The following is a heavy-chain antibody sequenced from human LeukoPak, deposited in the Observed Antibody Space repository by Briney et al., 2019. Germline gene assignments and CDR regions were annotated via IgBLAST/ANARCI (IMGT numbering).Heavy chain of an antibody. V-gene: IGHV3-23*01. D-gene: IGHD5-18*01. CDR2: ISGSGGST. CDR3: ALDGEAMVLYYFDY. J-gene: IGHJ4*02. CDR1: GFTFSSYA. Sequence: GGSLRLSCAASGFTFSSYAMSWVRQAPGKGLEWVSAISGSGGSTYYADSVKGRFTISRDNSKNTLYLQMNSLRAEDTAVYYCALDGEAMVLYYFDYWGQGTLVTVSS.